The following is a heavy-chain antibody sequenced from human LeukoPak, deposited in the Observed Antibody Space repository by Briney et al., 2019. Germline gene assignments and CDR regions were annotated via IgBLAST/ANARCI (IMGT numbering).Heavy chain of an antibody. V-gene: IGHV3-33*01. CDR2: IWYDGSNK. J-gene: IGHJ4*02. D-gene: IGHD2-2*02. Sequence: LTGGSLRLSCAASGFTLSRHGMHWVRQAPGKGLEWVAVIWYDGSNKYYADAVKGRFTISRDNSKNMLYLQMNSLRAEDTAVYYCARDIVSYYIDYWGQGTLVTVSS. CDR3: ARDIVSYYIDY. CDR1: GFTLSRHG.